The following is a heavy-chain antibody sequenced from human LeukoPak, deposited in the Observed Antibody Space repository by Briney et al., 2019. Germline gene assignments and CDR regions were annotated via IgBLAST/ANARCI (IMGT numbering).Heavy chain of an antibody. CDR1: GGSISSGGYS. CDR3: ARHRPQQLVLEGYYGMDV. Sequence: KPSETLSLTCAVSGGSISSGGYSWSWIRQPPGKGLEWIGYIYYSGSTNYNPSLKSRVTISVDMSKNQFSLKLSSVTAADTAVYYCARHRPQQLVLEGYYGMDVWGQGTTVTVSS. CDR2: IYYSGST. D-gene: IGHD6-13*01. V-gene: IGHV4-61*08. J-gene: IGHJ6*02.